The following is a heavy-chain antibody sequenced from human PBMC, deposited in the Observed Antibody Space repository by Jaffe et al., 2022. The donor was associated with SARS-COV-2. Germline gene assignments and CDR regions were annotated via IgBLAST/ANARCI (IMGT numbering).Heavy chain of an antibody. Sequence: QVQLQESGPGLVKPSQTLSLTCTVSGGSISSGDYYWSWIRQPPGKGLEWIGYIYYSGSTYYNPSLKSRVTISVDTSKNQFSLKLSSVTAADTAVYYCASGPNYVWGITPWIGWFDYWGQGTLVTVSS. CDR2: IYYSGST. CDR3: ASGPNYVWGITPWIGWFDY. J-gene: IGHJ4*02. V-gene: IGHV4-30-4*01. D-gene: IGHD3-16*01. CDR1: GGSISSGDYY.